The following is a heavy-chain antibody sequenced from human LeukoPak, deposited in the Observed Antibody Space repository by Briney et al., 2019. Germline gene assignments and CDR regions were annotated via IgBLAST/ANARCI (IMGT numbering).Heavy chain of an antibody. CDR1: GFTFRDFG. V-gene: IGHV3-30*02. CDR3: VKGGSSSHNWFDP. CDR2: IRNDGSKD. D-gene: IGHD6-13*01. J-gene: IGHJ5*02. Sequence: GGSLRLSCTASGFTFRDFGMNWVRQAPGKGLEWVAFIRNDGSKDYYADSVKGRFTISRDNSRSTLDLQMHSLRIEDTAVYYCVKGGSSSHNWFDPWGQGILVTVSS.